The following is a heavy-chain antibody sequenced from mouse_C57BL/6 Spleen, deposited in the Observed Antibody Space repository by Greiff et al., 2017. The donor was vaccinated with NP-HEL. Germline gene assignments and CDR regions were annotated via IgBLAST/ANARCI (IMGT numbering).Heavy chain of an antibody. D-gene: IGHD2-2*01. Sequence: EVKLQQSGPELVKPGASVKISCKASGYTFTDYYMNWVKQSHGKSLEWIGDINPNNGGTSYNQKFKGKATLTVDKSSSTAYMELRSLTSEDSAVYYCAREVYGYEGYWGQGTTLTVSS. CDR2: INPNNGGT. J-gene: IGHJ2*01. CDR3: AREVYGYEGY. V-gene: IGHV1-26*01. CDR1: GYTFTDYY.